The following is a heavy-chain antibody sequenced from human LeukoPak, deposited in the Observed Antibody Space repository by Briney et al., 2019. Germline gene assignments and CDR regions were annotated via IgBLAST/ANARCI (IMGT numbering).Heavy chain of an antibody. Sequence: SETLSLTCTVSGNSISSYYWSWIRQPPGKGLEWIGYIYYSGSTNYNPSLKSRVTISVDTSKNQFSLKLSSVTAADTAVYYCARQRFLEWYLDYWGQGTLVTVSS. CDR2: IYYSGST. CDR1: GNSISSYY. CDR3: ARQRFLEWYLDY. D-gene: IGHD3-3*01. V-gene: IGHV4-59*08. J-gene: IGHJ4*02.